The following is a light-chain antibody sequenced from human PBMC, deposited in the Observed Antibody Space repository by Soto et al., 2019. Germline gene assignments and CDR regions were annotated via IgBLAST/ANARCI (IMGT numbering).Light chain of an antibody. J-gene: IGLJ3*02. V-gene: IGLV6-57*01. CDR2: EDN. CDR3: QSYHSSNRV. Sequence: NFMLTQPHSVSESPGKTVTISCTRSSGSIASNYVQWYQQRPGSSPIIVLYEDNQRPSGVPDRFSGSIDSSTNSAALTISGLKTEDEADYSCQSYHSSNRVFGGGTKLTVL. CDR1: SGSIASNY.